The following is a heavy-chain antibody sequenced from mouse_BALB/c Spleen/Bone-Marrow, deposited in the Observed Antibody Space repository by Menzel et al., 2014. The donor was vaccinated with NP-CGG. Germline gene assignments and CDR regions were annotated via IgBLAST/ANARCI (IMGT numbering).Heavy chain of an antibody. Sequence: QVHVKQSGSVLVRPGASVKLSCKASGYTFTSSWMHWAKQRPGQGLEWIGEIHPNSGNTNYNEKFKGKATFTADTSSNTAYMQLSSLTSEDSAVYYCARLGRGFDYWGQGTTLTVSS. CDR3: ARLGRGFDY. V-gene: IGHV1S130*01. CDR2: IHPNSGNT. J-gene: IGHJ2*01. CDR1: GYTFTSSW. D-gene: IGHD4-1*01.